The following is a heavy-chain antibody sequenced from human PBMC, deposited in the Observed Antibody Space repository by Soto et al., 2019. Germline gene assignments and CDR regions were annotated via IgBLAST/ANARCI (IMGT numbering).Heavy chain of an antibody. D-gene: IGHD3-3*01. Sequence: PGGSLRLSCAASGFTFSSYGMHWVRQAPGKGLEWVAFISYDGSNKYYADSVRGRFTISRDNAESSLYLQMNSLRDEDTAVYFCARDFGHGYYLDYWGRGTLVTVSS. CDR3: ARDFGHGYYLDY. V-gene: IGHV3-30*12. J-gene: IGHJ4*02. CDR1: GFTFSSYG. CDR2: ISYDGSNK.